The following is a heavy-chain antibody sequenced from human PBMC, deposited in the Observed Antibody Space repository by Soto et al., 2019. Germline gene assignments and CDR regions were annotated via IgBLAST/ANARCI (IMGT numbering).Heavy chain of an antibody. J-gene: IGHJ6*02. Sequence: PVGSLRLSCAASGFTFSSYAMHWVRQAPGKGLEWVAVISYDGSNKYYADSVKGRFTISRDNSKNTLYLQMNSLRAEDTAVYYCARVNAMAFYYYYGMDVWGQGTTVTVSS. V-gene: IGHV3-30-3*01. CDR2: ISYDGSNK. CDR1: GFTFSSYA. D-gene: IGHD5-18*01. CDR3: ARVNAMAFYYYYGMDV.